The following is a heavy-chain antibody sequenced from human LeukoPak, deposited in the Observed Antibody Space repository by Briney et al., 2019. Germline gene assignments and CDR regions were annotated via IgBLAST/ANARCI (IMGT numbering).Heavy chain of an antibody. Sequence: GGSLRLSCAASGFTFSSYSMNWVRQAPGKGLEWVSSISSSSSYIYYADSVKGRFTISRDNAKSSLYLQMNSLRAEDTAVYYCARAYYYDSSGVPYYFDYWGQGTLVTASS. CDR1: GFTFSSYS. J-gene: IGHJ4*02. V-gene: IGHV3-21*01. D-gene: IGHD3-22*01. CDR2: ISSSSSYI. CDR3: ARAYYYDSSGVPYYFDY.